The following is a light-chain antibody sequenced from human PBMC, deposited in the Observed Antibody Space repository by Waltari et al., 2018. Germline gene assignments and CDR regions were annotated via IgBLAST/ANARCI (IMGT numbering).Light chain of an antibody. CDR3: SSFTSSSTWV. J-gene: IGLJ3*02. CDR1: SSDFGSQGY. V-gene: IGLV2-14*01. CDR2: EVN. Sequence: QSALTQPASVSGSPGPSITIPCTGGSSDFGSQGYFSWYRQDAGKAPKLLISEVNKRPSGVSNRFSGSKSGNTASLTISGLQTEDEADYYCSSFTSSSTWVFGGGTKLTVL.